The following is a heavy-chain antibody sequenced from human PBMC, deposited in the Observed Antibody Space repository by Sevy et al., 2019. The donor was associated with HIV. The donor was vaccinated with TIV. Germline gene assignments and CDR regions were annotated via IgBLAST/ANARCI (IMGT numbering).Heavy chain of an antibody. CDR2: IWYDGSNK. CDR3: AREGDSQGYPTGGYYYGMDV. V-gene: IGHV3-33*01. CDR1: GFTFSSYG. Sequence: GGSLRLSCAASGFTFSSYGMHWVRQAPGKGLEWVAVIWYDGSNKYYADSVKGRFTISRDNSKNTLYLQMNCLRAEDTAVYYCAREGDSQGYPTGGYYYGMDVWGQGTTVTVSS. J-gene: IGHJ6*02. D-gene: IGHD3-16*01.